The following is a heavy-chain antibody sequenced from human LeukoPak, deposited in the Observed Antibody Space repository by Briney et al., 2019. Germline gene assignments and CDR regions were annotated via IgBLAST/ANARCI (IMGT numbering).Heavy chain of an antibody. CDR2: IKQDGSEK. CDR1: GFTFSAYW. D-gene: IGHD3-22*01. V-gene: IGHV3-7*02. Sequence: GGSLRLSCAASGFTFSAYWMSWVRQAPGKGLNWVANIKQDGSEKYYVDSVKGRFTISRDNAKNSLYLQMNSLRVEDTAVYYCTRYIADSSVSPSPSAFNIWGQGTMVTVSS. J-gene: IGHJ3*02. CDR3: TRYIADSSVSPSPSAFNI.